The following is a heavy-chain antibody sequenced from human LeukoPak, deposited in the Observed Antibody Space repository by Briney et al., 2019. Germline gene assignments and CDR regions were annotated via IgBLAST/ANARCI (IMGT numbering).Heavy chain of an antibody. D-gene: IGHD6-19*01. CDR3: VRGGSGWYYFDY. V-gene: IGHV3-13*04. J-gene: IGHJ4*02. Sequence: GGSLRLSCAASGSTFTNYDMHWVRQVTGKGLEWVSAIGIAGDTYYPGSVRGRFTISRENAKNSLYLQMNSLRDGDTAVYYCVRGGSGWYYFDYWGQGTLVTVSS. CDR2: IGIAGDT. CDR1: GSTFTNYD.